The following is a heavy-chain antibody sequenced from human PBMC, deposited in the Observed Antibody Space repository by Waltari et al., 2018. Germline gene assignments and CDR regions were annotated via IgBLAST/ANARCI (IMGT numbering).Heavy chain of an antibody. CDR1: GGSFSGYY. Sequence: QVQLQQWGAGLLKPSETLSLTCAVYGGSFSGYYWSWIRQPPGKGLEWIGEIKHSGSTNYNPSLKSRVTISVDTAKNQFSLKLSSVTAADTAVYYCATSSSSSPYYFDYWGQGTLVTVSS. CDR2: IKHSGST. CDR3: ATSSSSSPYYFDY. D-gene: IGHD6-6*01. V-gene: IGHV4-34*01. J-gene: IGHJ4*02.